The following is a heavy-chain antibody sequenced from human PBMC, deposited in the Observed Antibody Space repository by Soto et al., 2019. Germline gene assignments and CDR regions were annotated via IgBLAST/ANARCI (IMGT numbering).Heavy chain of an antibody. V-gene: IGHV4-30-2*01. Sequence: SETLSLTCAVSGGSISSGGYSWSWIRQPPGKGLEWIGYIYHSGSTYYHPSLKSRVTISVDRSKNQFSLKLSSVTAADTAVYYCARGELRFLDSNWFDPWGQGTLVTVSS. D-gene: IGHD3-3*01. CDR1: GGSISSGGYS. J-gene: IGHJ5*02. CDR2: IYHSGST. CDR3: ARGELRFLDSNWFDP.